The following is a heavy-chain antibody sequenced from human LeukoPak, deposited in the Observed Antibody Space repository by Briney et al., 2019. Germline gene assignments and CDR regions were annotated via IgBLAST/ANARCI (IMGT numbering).Heavy chain of an antibody. D-gene: IGHD1-26*01. CDR1: GLTFDDYA. J-gene: IGHJ5*02. V-gene: IGHV3-43*02. CDR3: AKDSRTYSGSYAEWGNDL. Sequence: ESGGSLRLSCAASGLTFDDYAMHWVRKAPGKGLEGVSLFSGDGSRTYYADSVKGRFTISRDNSKNSLYLQVNSLRAEDTAVYYCAKDSRTYSGSYAEWGNDLWGQGTLVTVSS. CDR2: FSGDGSRT.